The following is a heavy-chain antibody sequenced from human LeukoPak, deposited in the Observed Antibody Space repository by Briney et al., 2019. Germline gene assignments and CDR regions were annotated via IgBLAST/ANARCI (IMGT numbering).Heavy chain of an antibody. V-gene: IGHV3-7*01. CDR1: RFSFGSHW. D-gene: IGHD1-26*01. CDR2: IKQDGNEK. Sequence: PGGSQRLSCAASRFSFGSHWMSWVRQAPGKGLEWVANIKQDGNEKYYVDSVKGRFTISRDNAKNSLYLQMNSLRDEDTAVYYCARDGHSGSYYDYWGQGTLVTVSS. J-gene: IGHJ4*02. CDR3: ARDGHSGSYYDY.